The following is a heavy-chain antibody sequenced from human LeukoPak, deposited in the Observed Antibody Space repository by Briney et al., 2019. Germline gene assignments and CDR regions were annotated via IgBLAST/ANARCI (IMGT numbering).Heavy chain of an antibody. CDR1: GFTFSNYA. J-gene: IGHJ4*02. CDR2: IRSKAYGGTT. V-gene: IGHV3-49*04. Sequence: GGSLRLSCAASGFTFSNYAMSWVRQAPGKGLEWVGFIRSKAYGGTTEYAASVKGRFTISRDDSKSIAYLQMNSLKTEDTAVYYCTRETLWFGDLGGDYWGQGTLVTVSS. CDR3: TRETLWFGDLGGDY. D-gene: IGHD3-10*01.